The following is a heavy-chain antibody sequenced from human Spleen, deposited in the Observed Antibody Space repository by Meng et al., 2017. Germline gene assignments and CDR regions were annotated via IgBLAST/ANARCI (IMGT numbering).Heavy chain of an antibody. CDR2: IKSNTDGGTA. Sequence: EVHLVESGGYLVKAGGSLRRSCAASGFYFNNAWMSWVRQAPGKGLEWVGRIKSNTDGGTAEYAAPVTGRFTISRDDSKSTLYLQMSGLRIDDTGVYYCTWDDNAVSDYWGQGTLVTVSS. CDR1: GFYFNNAW. D-gene: IGHD1-26*01. J-gene: IGHJ4*02. CDR3: TWDDNAVSDY. V-gene: IGHV3-15*01.